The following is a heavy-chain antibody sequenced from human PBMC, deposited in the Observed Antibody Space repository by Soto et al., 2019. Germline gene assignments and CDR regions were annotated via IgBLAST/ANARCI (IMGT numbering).Heavy chain of an antibody. CDR2: ITGSGAST. J-gene: IGHJ4*02. D-gene: IGHD6-25*01. V-gene: IGHV3-23*01. Sequence: EVQLLESGGGLVQPGGSLRLSCAASGFTFTTYIMSWVRQAPGKGLEWVSAITGSGASTYYADSVKGRFTISRDNSKNTLYLEMTSLRAEVTAVYYCAKNAAATIRVGYDYWDQGTLVTVSS. CDR3: AKNAAATIRVGYDY. CDR1: GFTFTTYI.